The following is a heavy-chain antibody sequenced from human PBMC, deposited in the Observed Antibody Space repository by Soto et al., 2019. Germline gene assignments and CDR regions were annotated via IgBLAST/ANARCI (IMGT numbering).Heavy chain of an antibody. J-gene: IGHJ4*02. CDR2: INAGYGNT. CDR1: GYTFSSYA. Sequence: QVHLVQSGAEVRKPGASVKVSCKASGYTFSSYAMHWVRQAPGQRLEWMGWINAGYGNTKSSQKFQDRVTISRDKSARTADIELTRLRSEGKAVYYCARDTGDGNFDFWGQGTLVTVSS. CDR3: ARDTGDGNFDF. D-gene: IGHD7-27*01. V-gene: IGHV1-3*01.